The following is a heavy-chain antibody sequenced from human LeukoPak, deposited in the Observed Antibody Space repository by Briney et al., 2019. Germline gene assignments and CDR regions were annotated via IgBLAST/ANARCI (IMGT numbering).Heavy chain of an antibody. CDR2: INHSGST. CDR3: ARDGDSSGWLSY. Sequence: SETLSLTCAVYGGSFSGYYRSWIRQPPGKGLEWIGEINHSGSTNYNPSLKSRVTISVDTSKNQFSLKLSSVTAADTAVYYCARDGDSSGWLSYWGQGTLVTVSS. CDR1: GGSFSGYY. V-gene: IGHV4-34*01. D-gene: IGHD6-19*01. J-gene: IGHJ4*02.